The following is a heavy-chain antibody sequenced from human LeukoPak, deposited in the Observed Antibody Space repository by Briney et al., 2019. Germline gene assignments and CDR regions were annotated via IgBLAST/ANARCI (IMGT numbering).Heavy chain of an antibody. CDR1: GGSISSYY. CDR2: IYYGGST. V-gene: IGHV4-59*01. CDR3: ARDLAYHGMDV. D-gene: IGHD3-16*01. J-gene: IGHJ6*02. Sequence: SETLSLTCTVSGGSISSYYWSWIRQPPGKGLEWIGYIYYGGSTNYNPSLKSRVTISVDTSKNQFSLKLSSVTAADTAVYYCARDLAYHGMDVWGQGTTVTVSS.